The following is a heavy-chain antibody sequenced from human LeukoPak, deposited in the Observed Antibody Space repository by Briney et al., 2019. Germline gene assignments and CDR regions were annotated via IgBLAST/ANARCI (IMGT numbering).Heavy chain of an antibody. J-gene: IGHJ3*02. CDR1: GFALKSYS. CDR2: ISSTSAYI. V-gene: IGHV3-21*01. CDR3: ARDEIVVVITFSAFDI. D-gene: IGHD3-22*01. Sequence: TGGSLRLSCGGSGFALKSYSLTWVRQAPGKGLEWVSSISSTSAYIHYADSVKGRFTISRDNSKNTLYLQMNSLRAEDTAVYYYARDEIVVVITFSAFDIWGQGTMVTVSS.